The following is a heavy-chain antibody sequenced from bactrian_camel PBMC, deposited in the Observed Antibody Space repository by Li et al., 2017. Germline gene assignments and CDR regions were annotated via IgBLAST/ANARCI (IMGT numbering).Heavy chain of an antibody. CDR2: WKSVGSI. CDR3: AAGTRIIVGDYCDGITA. V-gene: IGHV3S53*01. D-gene: IGHD3*01. J-gene: IGHJ6*01. CDR1: GYIYTTWV. Sequence: HVQLVESGGGSVQVGGSLRLPCAASGYIYTTWVVGWFRLAPGKEREGVATWKSVGSISYADSVKGRFTISQDNSNNTLYLQMSSLTPDDTAMYYCAAGTRIIVGDYCDGITAWGQGTQVTVS.